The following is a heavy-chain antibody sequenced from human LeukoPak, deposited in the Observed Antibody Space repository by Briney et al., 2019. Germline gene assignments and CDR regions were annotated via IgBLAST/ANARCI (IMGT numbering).Heavy chain of an antibody. D-gene: IGHD3-10*01. CDR1: GGTFSSYA. CDR3: ARLGSGSYNYYYYGMDV. J-gene: IGHJ6*04. V-gene: IGHV1-69*06. CDR2: IIPIFGTA. Sequence: GSSVKVSCKASGGTFSSYAISWVRQAPGQGLEWMGGIIPIFGTANYAQKFQGRVTITADKSTSTAYMELSSLRSEDTAVYYRARLGSGSYNYYYYGMDVWGKGTTVTVSS.